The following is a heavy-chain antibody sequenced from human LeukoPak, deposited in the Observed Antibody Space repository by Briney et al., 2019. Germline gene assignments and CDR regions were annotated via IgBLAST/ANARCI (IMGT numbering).Heavy chain of an antibody. J-gene: IGHJ3*02. CDR1: GGSFSGNY. Sequence: SETLSLTCAVYGGSFSGNYWSWIRQPPGEGRERIGEINQSGSTNYNPSLKSRVTISVDTSKNQFSLKLSSVTAADTAVYYCARGDHQGLVQGGAIDIWGQGTMVTVSS. CDR2: INQSGST. V-gene: IGHV4-34*01. CDR3: ARGDHQGLVQGGAIDI. D-gene: IGHD6-19*01.